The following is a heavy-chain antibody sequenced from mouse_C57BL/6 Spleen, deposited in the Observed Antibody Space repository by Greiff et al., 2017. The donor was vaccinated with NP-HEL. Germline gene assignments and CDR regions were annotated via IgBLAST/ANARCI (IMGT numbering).Heavy chain of an antibody. CDR2: SRNKANDYTT. Sequence: EVKLMESGGGLVQSGRSLRLSCATSGFNISDFYMEWVRQAPGKGLAWISASRNKANDYTTEYNASVQGRFIASRDTSQSILYLQMNALRAEDTAIYYCARDAKETIWYFDVWGTGTTVTVSS. CDR3: ARDAKETIWYFDV. CDR1: GFNISDFY. V-gene: IGHV7-1*01. J-gene: IGHJ1*03.